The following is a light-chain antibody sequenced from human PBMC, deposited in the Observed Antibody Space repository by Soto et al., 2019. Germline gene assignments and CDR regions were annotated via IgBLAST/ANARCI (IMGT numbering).Light chain of an antibody. CDR1: QSVLYSSNNKNY. CDR2: WAS. CDR3: QQYYSTPLT. Sequence: DIVMTQSPDSLAVSLGERATINCKSSQSVLYSSNNKNYLAWYQQKPGQPPKLLIYWASTRESGVADRFSGSGSGTDFTHTISSLQAEDVAVYYCQQYYSTPLTFGGGTKVDIK. J-gene: IGKJ4*01. V-gene: IGKV4-1*01.